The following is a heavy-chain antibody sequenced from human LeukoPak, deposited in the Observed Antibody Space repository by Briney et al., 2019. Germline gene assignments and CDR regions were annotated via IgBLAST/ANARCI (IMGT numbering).Heavy chain of an antibody. CDR2: IYRGGET. CDR1: GFTVSSNY. Sequence: PGGSLRLSCAASGFTVSSNYLSWVRQAPGKGLEWVSVIYRGGETYYADSVKGRFTISRDNSKNTLYLQVNSLRAEDTAVYYCARALYCSGGSCYGDYWGQGTLVTVSS. D-gene: IGHD2-15*01. J-gene: IGHJ4*02. V-gene: IGHV3-53*01. CDR3: ARALYCSGGSCYGDY.